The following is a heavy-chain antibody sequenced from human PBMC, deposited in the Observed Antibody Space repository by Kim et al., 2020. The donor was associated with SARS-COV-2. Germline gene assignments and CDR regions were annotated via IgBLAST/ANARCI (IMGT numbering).Heavy chain of an antibody. V-gene: IGHV4-31*03. D-gene: IGHD2-2*01. CDR3: ARGGVVPAAMGGGFDY. Sequence: SETLSLTCTVSGGSISSGGYYWSWIRQHPGKGLEWIGYIYYSGSTYYNPSLKSRVTISVDTSKNQFSLKLSSVTAADTAVYYCARGGVVPAAMGGGFDYWVQGTLVTVSS. J-gene: IGHJ4*02. CDR1: GGSISSGGYY. CDR2: IYYSGST.